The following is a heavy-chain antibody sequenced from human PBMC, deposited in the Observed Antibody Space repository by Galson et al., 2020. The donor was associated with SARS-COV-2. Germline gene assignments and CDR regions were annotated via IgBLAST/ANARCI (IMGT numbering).Heavy chain of an antibody. CDR2: IYYSGST. V-gene: IGHV4-30-4*07. J-gene: IGHJ6*03. CDR1: GGSISSGGYS. D-gene: IGHD3-10*01. CDR3: ARQQYYYGSGSYSPIYYYYYYMDV. Sequence: SETLSLTCAVSGGSISSGGYSWSWIRQPPGKGLEWIGYIYYSGSTYYNPSLKSRVTISVDTSKNQFSLKLSSVTAADTAVYYCARQQYYYGSGSYSPIYYYYYYMDVWGKGTTVTISS.